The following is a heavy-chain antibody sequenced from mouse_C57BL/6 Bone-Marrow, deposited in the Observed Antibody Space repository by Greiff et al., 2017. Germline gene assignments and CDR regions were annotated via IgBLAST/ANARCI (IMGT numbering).Heavy chain of an antibody. Sequence: VMLVESGAELARPGASVKLSCKASGYTFTSYGISWVKQRTGQGLEWIGEIYPRSGNTYYNETFKGKATLTADKSSSTAYMELSSLTSEDSAVXFGAREGAFITTVVSPFDYWGQGTTLTVSS. CDR2: IYPRSGNT. V-gene: IGHV1-81*01. D-gene: IGHD1-1*01. CDR3: AREGAFITTVVSPFDY. J-gene: IGHJ2*01. CDR1: GYTFTSYG.